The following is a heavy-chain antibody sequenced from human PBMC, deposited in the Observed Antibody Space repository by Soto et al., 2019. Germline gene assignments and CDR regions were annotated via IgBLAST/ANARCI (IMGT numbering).Heavy chain of an antibody. CDR3: ARWDGYGDV. Sequence: PGGSLRLSCAASGFSFSTYSMAWVRQTPGKGLAWVSGLSGGGSNTFYADSVQGRLTISVENSKNTVYLQMNSLRVEDTAVYYCARWDGYGDVWGQGTLVTVSS. D-gene: IGHD4-17*01. V-gene: IGHV3-23*01. CDR1: GFSFSTYS. CDR2: LSGGGSNT. J-gene: IGHJ4*02.